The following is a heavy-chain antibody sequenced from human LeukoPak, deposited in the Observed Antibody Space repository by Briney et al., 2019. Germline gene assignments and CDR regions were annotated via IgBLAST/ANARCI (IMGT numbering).Heavy chain of an antibody. V-gene: IGHV3-23*01. D-gene: IGHD2-2*02. Sequence: GRSLRLSCAASGFTFSNYGMSWVRQAPGKGLERVSTISGSGSATYNAGSVKGRFTTSRDNSNNTLYLQMNSLRAEDTAVYYCAKTEAPAAIRAGSDYWGQGTLVTVSS. CDR1: GFTFSNYG. CDR2: ISGSGSAT. J-gene: IGHJ4*02. CDR3: AKTEAPAAIRAGSDY.